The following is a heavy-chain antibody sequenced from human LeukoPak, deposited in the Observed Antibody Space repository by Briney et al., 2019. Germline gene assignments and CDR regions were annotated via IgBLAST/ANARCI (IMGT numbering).Heavy chain of an antibody. CDR3: AKFLAGVSGYANWNYVDY. Sequence: PGGSLRLSCAASGFSFSSYWMSWVRQAPGKGLEWVANIKQDGSEKYYVDPVKGRFTISRDNAKNSLYLQMNSLRAEDTAVYYCAKFLAGVSGYANWNYVDYWGQGTLVTVSS. J-gene: IGHJ4*02. CDR2: IKQDGSEK. CDR1: GFSFSSYW. V-gene: IGHV3-7*01. D-gene: IGHD1-1*01.